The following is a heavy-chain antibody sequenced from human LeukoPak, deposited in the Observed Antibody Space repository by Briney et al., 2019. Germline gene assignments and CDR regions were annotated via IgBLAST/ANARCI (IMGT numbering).Heavy chain of an antibody. CDR2: IYYSGST. CDR1: GGSISSYY. D-gene: IGHD2-15*01. Sequence: SETLSLTCTVSGGSISSYYWSWIRQPPGKGLEWIGYIYYSGSTNYNPSLKSRVTISVDTSKNQFSLKLSSVTAADTAVYYCASLIVAYCSGGSCYSSWFDPWGQGTLVTVSS. CDR3: ASLIVAYCSGGSCYSSWFDP. J-gene: IGHJ5*02. V-gene: IGHV4-59*08.